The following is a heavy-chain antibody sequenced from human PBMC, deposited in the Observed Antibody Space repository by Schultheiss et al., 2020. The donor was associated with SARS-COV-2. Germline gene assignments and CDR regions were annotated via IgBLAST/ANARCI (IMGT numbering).Heavy chain of an antibody. J-gene: IGHJ6*02. V-gene: IGHV3-21*01. CDR3: ARDDGGDDYYYGMDV. D-gene: IGHD3-16*01. CDR1: GFPFRDYE. CDR2: ISSSSSYI. Sequence: GGSLRLSCAASGFPFRDYETNWVRQGPGKGLEWVSSISSSSSYIYYADSVKGRFTISRDNAQNSLYLQMNSLRAEDTAVYYCARDDGGDDYYYGMDVWGQGTAVTVSS.